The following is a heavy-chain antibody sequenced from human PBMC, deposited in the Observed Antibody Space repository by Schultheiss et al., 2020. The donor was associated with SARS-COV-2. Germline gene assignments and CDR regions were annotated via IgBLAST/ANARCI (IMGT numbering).Heavy chain of an antibody. CDR1: GGSISSYY. Sequence: SETLSLTCTVSGGSISSYYWDWIRQPPGKGLEWIGSIYYSGSTYYNPSLKSRVTISVDTSKNQFSLKLSSVTAADTAVYYCARYIAAAVTPDYWGQGTLVTVSS. V-gene: IGHV4-39*01. J-gene: IGHJ4*02. CDR3: ARYIAAAVTPDY. D-gene: IGHD6-13*01. CDR2: IYYSGST.